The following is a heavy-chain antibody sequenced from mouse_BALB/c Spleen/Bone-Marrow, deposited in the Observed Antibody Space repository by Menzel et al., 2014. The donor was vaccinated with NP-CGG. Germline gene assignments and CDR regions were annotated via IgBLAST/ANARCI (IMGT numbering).Heavy chain of an antibody. CDR3: ARDYDYDD. Sequence: EVQLLQSGGGLVQPGGSLKLSCAASGFTFSSYGMSWVRQTPDKRLELIATINSNGGSTYYPDSVKGRFTISRDNAKNTLYLQRSSLKSEDTAMYYCARDYDYDDWGQGTTLTVSS. CDR1: GFTFSSYG. D-gene: IGHD2-4*01. J-gene: IGHJ2*01. V-gene: IGHV5-6-3*01. CDR2: INSNGGST.